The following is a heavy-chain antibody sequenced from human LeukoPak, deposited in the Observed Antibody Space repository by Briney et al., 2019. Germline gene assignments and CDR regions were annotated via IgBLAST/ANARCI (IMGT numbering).Heavy chain of an antibody. Sequence: SSETLSLTCTVSGGSISSSSYYWGWIRQPPGKGLEWIGSIYYSGSTYYNPSLKSRVTISVDTSKNQFSLKLSSVTAADTAVYYCAGYSGSYFEFDYWGQGTLVTVSS. J-gene: IGHJ4*02. CDR1: GGSISSSSYY. CDR3: AGYSGSYFEFDY. CDR2: IYYSGST. D-gene: IGHD1-26*01. V-gene: IGHV4-39*07.